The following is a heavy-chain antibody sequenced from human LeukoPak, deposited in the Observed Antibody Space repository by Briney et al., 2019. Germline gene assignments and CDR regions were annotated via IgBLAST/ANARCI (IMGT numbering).Heavy chain of an antibody. CDR2: IYCSGST. Sequence: SQTLSLTCTVSGGSISSGDYYWSWIRQPPGKGLEWIGYIYCSGSTYYNPSLKSRVTISVDTSKNQFSLKLSSVTAADTAVYYCAYFDRIYDAFDIWGQGTMVTVSS. CDR3: AYFDRIYDAFDI. CDR1: GGSISSGDYY. J-gene: IGHJ3*02. V-gene: IGHV4-30-4*01. D-gene: IGHD3-9*01.